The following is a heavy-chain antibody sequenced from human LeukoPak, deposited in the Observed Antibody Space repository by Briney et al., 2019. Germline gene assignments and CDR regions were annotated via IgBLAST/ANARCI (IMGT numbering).Heavy chain of an antibody. J-gene: IGHJ3*02. CDR2: ISSSNSYM. CDR3: ATHVFVNIDAFDI. CDR1: GFTFSTYS. D-gene: IGHD3-10*01. Sequence: GGSLRLSCAASGFTFSTYSMNWVRQAPGMGLEWVSSISSSNSYMYYADSVKGRFTISRDNAKNSLYLQMNSLRAEDTAVYYCATHVFVNIDAFDIWGQGTMVTVSS. V-gene: IGHV3-21*01.